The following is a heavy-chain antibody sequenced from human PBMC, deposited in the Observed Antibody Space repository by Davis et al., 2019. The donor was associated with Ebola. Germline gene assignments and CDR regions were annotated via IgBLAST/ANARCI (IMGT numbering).Heavy chain of an antibody. J-gene: IGHJ4*02. CDR1: GGTFSSYA. V-gene: IGHV1-69*04. D-gene: IGHD5-24*01. CDR2: IIPILGIA. CDR3: ARDPKPRRWLQSLSDY. Sequence: SVKVSCKASGGTFSSYAISWVRRAPGQGLEWMGRIIPILGIANYAQKFQGRVTITADKSTSTAYMELRSLRSDDTAVYYCARDPKPRRWLQSLSDYWGQGTLVTVSS.